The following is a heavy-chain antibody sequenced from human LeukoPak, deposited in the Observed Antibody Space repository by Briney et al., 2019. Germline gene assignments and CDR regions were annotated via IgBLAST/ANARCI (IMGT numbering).Heavy chain of an antibody. V-gene: IGHV4-31*03. CDR3: ARCYGDHPLVTNMDV. CDR2: IYYSGRT. D-gene: IGHD4/OR15-4a*01. Sequence: PSQTLSLTCTVSGGSISSGGYYWSWIRQHPGKGLEWIGYIYYSGRTYYNPSLKSRVTISVDTSKNQFSLKLSSVTAADTAVYYCARCYGDHPLVTNMDVWGTGTTVTVSS. CDR1: GGSISSGGYY. J-gene: IGHJ6*03.